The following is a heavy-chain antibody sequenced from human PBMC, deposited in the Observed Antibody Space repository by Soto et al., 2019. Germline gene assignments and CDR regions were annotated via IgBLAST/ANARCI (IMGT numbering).Heavy chain of an antibody. V-gene: IGHV5-10-1*01. Sequence: LKISCKGSGYSFTSYWISWVRQMPGKGLEWMGRIDPSDSYTNYSPSFQGHVTISADKSISTAYLQWSSLKASDTAMYYCARLGAAAPTAVYYGMDVWGQGTTVTVSS. CDR3: ARLGAAAPTAVYYGMDV. CDR2: IDPSDSYT. J-gene: IGHJ6*02. D-gene: IGHD6-13*01. CDR1: GYSFTSYW.